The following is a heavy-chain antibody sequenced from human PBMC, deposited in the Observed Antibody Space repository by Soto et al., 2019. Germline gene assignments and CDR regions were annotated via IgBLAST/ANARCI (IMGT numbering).Heavy chain of an antibody. CDR2: IYYSGSN. CDR3: ARNYGDYADY. CDR1: GGSISSYY. Sequence: QVQLQESGPGLVKPSETLSLTCTVSGGSISSYYWSWIRQPPGKGLEWIGYIYYSGSNNYNPSLKSRVTISVATAKNQFSQKLSSVTAADTAVYYWARNYGDYADYWGQVTLVTVSS. J-gene: IGHJ4*02. V-gene: IGHV4-59*08. D-gene: IGHD4-17*01.